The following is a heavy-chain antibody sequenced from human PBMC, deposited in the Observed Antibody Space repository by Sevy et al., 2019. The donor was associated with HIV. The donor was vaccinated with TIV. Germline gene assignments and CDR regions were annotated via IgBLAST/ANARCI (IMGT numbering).Heavy chain of an antibody. D-gene: IGHD4-17*01. Sequence: GGSLRLSCAASGFTFSSYGMHWVRQGPGKGLEWVAVIWFDGSNTYYADSVKGRFTISRDIAKNTLHLQMNSLRAEDTAVYYGANYLEFYDSGDYGPAFMPDYWGQGTLVTVSS. V-gene: IGHV3-33*06. CDR3: ANYLEFYDSGDYGPAFMPDY. J-gene: IGHJ4*02. CDR1: GFTFSSYG. CDR2: IWFDGSNT.